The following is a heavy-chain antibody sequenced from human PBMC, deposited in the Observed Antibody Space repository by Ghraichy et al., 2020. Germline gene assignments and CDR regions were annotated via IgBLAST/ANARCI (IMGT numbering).Heavy chain of an antibody. CDR3: ARDQLVEQPGADNYMDV. V-gene: IGHV1-2*02. D-gene: IGHD2-15*01. CDR2: INPNSGGT. CDR1: GYTFTGYY. J-gene: IGHJ6*03. Sequence: ASVKVSCKASGYTFTGYYMHWVRQAPGQGLEWMGWINPNSGGTNYAQKFQGRVTMTRDTSISTAYMELSRLRSDDTAMYYCARDQLVEQPGADNYMDVWGKGTTVTVSS.